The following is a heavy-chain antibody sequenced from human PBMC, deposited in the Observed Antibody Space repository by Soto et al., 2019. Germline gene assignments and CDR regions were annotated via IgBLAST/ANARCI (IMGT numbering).Heavy chain of an antibody. V-gene: IGHV3-33*01. CDR1: GFTFSSYG. J-gene: IGHJ6*02. CDR3: ARTRKWLLWDYYYYGMDV. CDR2: IWYDGSNK. Sequence: PGGSLRLSCAASGFTFSSYGMHWVRQAPGKGLEWVAVIWYDGSNKYYADSVKGRFTISRDNSKNTLYLQMNSLRAEDTAVYYCARTRKWLLWDYYYYGMDVWGQGTTVTVSS. D-gene: IGHD3-3*01.